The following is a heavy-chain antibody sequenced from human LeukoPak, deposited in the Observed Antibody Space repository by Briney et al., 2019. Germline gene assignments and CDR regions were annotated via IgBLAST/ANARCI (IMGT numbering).Heavy chain of an antibody. CDR1: GFTFSGYW. V-gene: IGHV3-7*01. J-gene: IGHJ4*02. CDR3: ARDAGGWSVY. Sequence: GGSLRLSCAASGFTFSGYWMSWLRQAPGKGLEWVANMNQAGTEKYFVDSVKGRSIISRDNAKNSLYLQMNSLRAEDTAVYYCARDAGGWSVYWGQGTLVTVSS. CDR2: MNQAGTEK. D-gene: IGHD6-19*01.